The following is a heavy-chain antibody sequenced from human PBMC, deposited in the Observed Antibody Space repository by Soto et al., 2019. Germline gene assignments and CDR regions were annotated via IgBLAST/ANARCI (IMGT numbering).Heavy chain of an antibody. D-gene: IGHD2-21*02. Sequence: EVQLVESGGGLVQPGRSLRLSCAASGFTFDDYAMHWVRQAPGKGLEWVSGISWNSGSIGYADSVKGRFTISRDNAKNSLYVQMNSLRAEDTALYYCAKSCRGGDCYRNWYFDLWGRGTLVTVSS. CDR2: ISWNSGSI. J-gene: IGHJ2*01. V-gene: IGHV3-9*01. CDR3: AKSCRGGDCYRNWYFDL. CDR1: GFTFDDYA.